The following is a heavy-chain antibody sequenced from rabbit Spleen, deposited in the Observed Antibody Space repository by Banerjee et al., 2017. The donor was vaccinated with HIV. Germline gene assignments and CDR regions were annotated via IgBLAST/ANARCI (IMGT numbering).Heavy chain of an antibody. V-gene: IGHV1S45*01. D-gene: IGHD6-1*01. Sequence: QEQLVESGGGLVQPEGSLTLTCTASGFSFSSNYYMCWVRQAPGKGLEWITCINMVTGKSVYASWAKGRFTISKTSPTTVTLQMTSLTAADTATYFCVRDQAGDVGYGPYYFNLWGPGTLVTVS. CDR1: GFSFSSNYY. CDR2: INMVTGKS. J-gene: IGHJ4*01. CDR3: VRDQAGDVGYGPYYFNL.